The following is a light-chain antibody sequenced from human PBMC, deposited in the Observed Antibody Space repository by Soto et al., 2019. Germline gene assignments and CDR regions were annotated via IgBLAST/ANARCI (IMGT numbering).Light chain of an antibody. CDR2: GAP. V-gene: IGKV3-15*01. CDR3: QQYNNWPLT. Sequence: EIVMTQSPATLSLSPGERATLSCRASQSVGTNVAWFQQKPGQPPRLLMYGAPTWASGIPLRFSGSGSGTDFTLTISSLQSEDFAIYYCQQYNNWPLTFGPGTRLEIK. CDR1: QSVGTN. J-gene: IGKJ5*01.